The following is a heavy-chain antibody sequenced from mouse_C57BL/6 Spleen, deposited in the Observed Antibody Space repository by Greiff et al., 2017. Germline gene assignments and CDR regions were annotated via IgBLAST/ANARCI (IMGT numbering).Heavy chain of an antibody. J-gene: IGHJ2*01. CDR1: GYTFTSYW. CDR2: IDPSDSYT. D-gene: IGHD4-1*01. V-gene: IGHV1-69*01. CDR3: AMGLGRAFDY. Sequence: VQLQQPGAELVMPGASVKLSCKASGYTFTSYWMHWVKQRPGQGLEWIGEIDPSDSYTNYNQKFKGKSTLTVDKSSSTAYMQLSSLTSEDSAVYYCAMGLGRAFDYWGQGTTLTVAS.